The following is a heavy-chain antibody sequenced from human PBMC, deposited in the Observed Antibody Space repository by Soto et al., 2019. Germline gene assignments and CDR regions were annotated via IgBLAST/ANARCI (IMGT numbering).Heavy chain of an antibody. Sequence: ASVKVSCKASGYTFTGYYMHWVRQAPGQGLEWMGWINPNRGGTNYAQKFQGWVTMTRETSISTAYMELSRLRSDDTAVYYCARESAAGNYYYYGMDVWGQGTTVTVSS. CDR2: INPNRGGT. CDR1: GYTFTGYY. CDR3: ARESAAGNYYYYGMDV. V-gene: IGHV1-2*04. D-gene: IGHD6-13*01. J-gene: IGHJ6*02.